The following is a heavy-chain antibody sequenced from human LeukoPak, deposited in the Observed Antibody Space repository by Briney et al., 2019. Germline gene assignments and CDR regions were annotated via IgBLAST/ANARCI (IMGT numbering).Heavy chain of an antibody. J-gene: IGHJ3*02. CDR2: ISYDGSNK. CDR3: AKARQWLVYDAFDI. Sequence: PGRSLRLSRAASGFTFSNYGMHWVRQAPGKGLEWVALISYDGSNKYYADSVKGRFTISRDNSKNTLYLQMNSLGAEDTAVYYCAKARQWLVYDAFDIWGQGTMVTVSS. V-gene: IGHV3-30*18. CDR1: GFTFSNYG. D-gene: IGHD6-19*01.